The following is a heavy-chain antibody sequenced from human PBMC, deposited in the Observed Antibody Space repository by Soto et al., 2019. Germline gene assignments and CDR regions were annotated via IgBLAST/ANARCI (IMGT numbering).Heavy chain of an antibody. V-gene: IGHV4-34*01. CDR2: INHSGST. J-gene: IGHJ6*02. Sequence: PSETLSLTCAFYGGSSRGYYWSGLRQPPGKGLEWIGEINHSGSTNYNPSLKSRVTISVDTSKNPFSLKLSSVTAADTAVYYCARGFSSGWAFNYYYYYGMEVWGQGTTVTVSS. CDR3: ARGFSSGWAFNYYYYYGMEV. D-gene: IGHD6-19*01. CDR1: GGSSRGYY.